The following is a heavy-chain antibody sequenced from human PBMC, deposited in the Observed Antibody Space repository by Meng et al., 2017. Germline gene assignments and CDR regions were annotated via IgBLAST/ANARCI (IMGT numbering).Heavy chain of an antibody. D-gene: IGHD5-18*01. V-gene: IGHV3-7*01. CDR2: IKQDGSEK. CDR3: ARGPAWGIQLWLGGFDY. CDR1: GFTFSSYW. Sequence: GESLKISCAASGFTFSSYWMSWVRQAPGKGLEWVANIKQDGSEKYYVDSVKGRFTISRDNAKNSLYLQMNSLRSEDTAVYYCARGPAWGIQLWLGGFDYWGQGTLVTVSS. J-gene: IGHJ4*02.